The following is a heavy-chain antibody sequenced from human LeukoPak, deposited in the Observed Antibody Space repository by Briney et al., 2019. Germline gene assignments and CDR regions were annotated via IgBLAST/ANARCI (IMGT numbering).Heavy chain of an antibody. CDR2: VHYSGTT. D-gene: IGHD5-24*01. CDR1: GGSINNYY. J-gene: IGHJ4*02. Sequence: SETLSLTCTVSGGSINNYYWSWIRQPPGTGLEWIGYVHYSGTTSYNPSLKSRVTISVDTSKKYFSLMLSSVTAADTAVYYCARGGDGYNYADSWGQGTLVTVSS. CDR3: ARGGDGYNYADS. V-gene: IGHV4-59*01.